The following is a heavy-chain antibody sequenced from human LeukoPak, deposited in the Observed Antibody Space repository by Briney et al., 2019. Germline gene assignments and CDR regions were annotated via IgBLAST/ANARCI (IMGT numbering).Heavy chain of an antibody. Sequence: GESLKISCKGSGYSFTSYYITWVRQMPGKGLEWMGRIDPHGSYTNYSPSFQGHVTISADKSISTAYLQWSSLTASDTAIYYCARSNYGSGSYKDYWGQGTLVTVSS. CDR3: ARSNYGSGSYKDY. J-gene: IGHJ4*02. D-gene: IGHD3-10*01. V-gene: IGHV5-10-1*01. CDR2: IDPHGSYT. CDR1: GYSFTSYY.